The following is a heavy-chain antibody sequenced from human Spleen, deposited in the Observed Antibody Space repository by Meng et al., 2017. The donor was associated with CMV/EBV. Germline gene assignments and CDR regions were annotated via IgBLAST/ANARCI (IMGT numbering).Heavy chain of an antibody. CDR3: ARGGSCYHH. CDR2: ISWNSGSI. D-gene: IGHD3-10*01. J-gene: IGHJ4*02. Sequence: SLKISCAASGFTFDDYAMHWVRQAPGKGLEWVSGISWNSGSIGYADSVKGRFTISRDNAKNSVYLQMNSLRAEDTAVYYCARGGSCYHHWGQGTLVTVSS. V-gene: IGHV3-9*01. CDR1: GFTFDDYA.